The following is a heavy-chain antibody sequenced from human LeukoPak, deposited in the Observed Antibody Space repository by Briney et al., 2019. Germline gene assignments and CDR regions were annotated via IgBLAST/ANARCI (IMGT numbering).Heavy chain of an antibody. CDR1: GFTFSDYY. V-gene: IGHV3-11*01. CDR3: ARPTDYYDSSGYRH. CDR2: ISSSGSTI. D-gene: IGHD3-22*01. J-gene: IGHJ4*02. Sequence: PGGSLRLSCAASGFTFSDYYMSWIRQAPGKGLEWVSYISSSGSTIYYADSVKGRFTISRDNAKNSLYLKMNSLRAEDTDVYYCARPTDYYDSSGYRHWGQGIMVTVSS.